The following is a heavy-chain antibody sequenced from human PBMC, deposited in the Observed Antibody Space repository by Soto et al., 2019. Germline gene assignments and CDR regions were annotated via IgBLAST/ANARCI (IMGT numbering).Heavy chain of an antibody. Sequence: QVQLVESGGGVVQPGRSLRLSCAASGFTFSNYGMHWVRQAPGKGLAWVAVIWYDGSNKYYADSVKGRFTISRDNSKNTLYLQMNSLRAEDTAVYYCARGWYCGGDCYEWYFDLWGRGSLVTVSS. J-gene: IGHJ2*01. CDR1: GFTFSNYG. CDR2: IWYDGSNK. CDR3: ARGWYCGGDCYEWYFDL. D-gene: IGHD2-21*02. V-gene: IGHV3-33*01.